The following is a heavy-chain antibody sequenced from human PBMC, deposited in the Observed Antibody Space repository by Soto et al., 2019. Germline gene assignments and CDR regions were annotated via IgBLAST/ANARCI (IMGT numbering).Heavy chain of an antibody. CDR2: ISSSSSYI. CDR1: GFTFSSYS. Sequence: EVQLVESGGGLVKPGGSLRLSCAASGFTFSSYSMNWVRQAPGKGLEWVSSISSSSSYIYYTDSVKGRFTISRDNAKNSLYLQMNSLRAEDTAVYYCARGIDSSGWYDYWGQETLVTVSS. V-gene: IGHV3-21*01. J-gene: IGHJ4*02. CDR3: ARGIDSSGWYDY. D-gene: IGHD6-19*01.